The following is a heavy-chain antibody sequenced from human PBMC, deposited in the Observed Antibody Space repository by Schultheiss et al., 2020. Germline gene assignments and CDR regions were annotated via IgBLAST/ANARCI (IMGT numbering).Heavy chain of an antibody. CDR1: GGSISSYY. CDR3: ARGGSSSWSHDAFDI. D-gene: IGHD6-13*01. V-gene: IGHV4-4*07. CDR2: IYTSGST. Sequence: SQTLSLTCTVSGGSISSYYWSWIRQPAGKGLEWIGRIYTSGSTNYNPSLKSRVTLSVDRSKNQFSLKLSSVTAADTAVYYCARGGSSSWSHDAFDIWGQGTMVTVSS. J-gene: IGHJ3*02.